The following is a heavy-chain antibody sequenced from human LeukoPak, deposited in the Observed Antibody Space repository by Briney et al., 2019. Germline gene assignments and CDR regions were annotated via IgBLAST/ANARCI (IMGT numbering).Heavy chain of an antibody. CDR2: INPSGGST. J-gene: IGHJ4*02. Sequence: ASVKVSCKASGYTFTSYYMHWVRQAPGQGLEWMGIINPSGGSTSYAQQSHGRVTMTRHTSTTTVYMELSSLRSEDTAVYYCARGGSYGTLHFDSWGQGTLVTVSS. D-gene: IGHD5-18*01. CDR1: GYTFTSYY. V-gene: IGHV1-46*01. CDR3: ARGGSYGTLHFDS.